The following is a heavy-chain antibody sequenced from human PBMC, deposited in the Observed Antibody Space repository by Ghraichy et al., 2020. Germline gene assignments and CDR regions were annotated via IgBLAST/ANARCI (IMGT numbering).Heavy chain of an antibody. Sequence: GESLNISCAASGFTFSSYGMHWVRQAPGKGLEWVAFIRYDGSNKYYADSVKGRFTISRDNSKNTLYLQMNSLRAEDTAVYYCAKDPYDYVWGTPPDYWGQGTLVTVSS. CDR3: AKDPYDYVWGTPPDY. D-gene: IGHD3-16*01. V-gene: IGHV3-30*02. J-gene: IGHJ4*02. CDR2: IRYDGSNK. CDR1: GFTFSSYG.